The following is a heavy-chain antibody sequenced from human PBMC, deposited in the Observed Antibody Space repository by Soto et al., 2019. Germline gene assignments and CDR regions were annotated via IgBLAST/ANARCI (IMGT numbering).Heavy chain of an antibody. CDR3: ARGNSECGGDCYSDYFDY. CDR1: GDTFSSYS. CDR2: IIPILDMV. Sequence: SVKVSCKASGDTFSSYSLSWVRQAPGRGLEWMGRIIPILDMVNYAQNFQDRVTLAADKSTSTAYMELSSLRSDDTAVYYCARGNSECGGDCYSDYFDYWGQGTLVTVSS. V-gene: IGHV1-69*02. D-gene: IGHD2-21*02. J-gene: IGHJ4*02.